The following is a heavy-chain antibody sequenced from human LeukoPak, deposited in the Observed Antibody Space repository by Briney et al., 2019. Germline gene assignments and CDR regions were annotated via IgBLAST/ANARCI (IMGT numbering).Heavy chain of an antibody. V-gene: IGHV4-59*01. CDR3: ARGRGLRSPFDY. CDR1: GGSISSYY. J-gene: IGHJ4*02. CDR2: IYYSGST. Sequence: PSETLSLTCTVSGGSISSYYWSWIRQPPGKGLEWIGYIYYSGSTNYNPSLKSRVTISVDTSKNQFSLKLSSVTAADTAAYYCARGRGLRSPFDYWGQGTLVTVSS. D-gene: IGHD4-17*01.